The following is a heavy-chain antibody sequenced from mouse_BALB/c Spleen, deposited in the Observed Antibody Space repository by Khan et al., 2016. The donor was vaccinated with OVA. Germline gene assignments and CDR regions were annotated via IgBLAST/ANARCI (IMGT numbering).Heavy chain of an antibody. V-gene: IGHV2-6-1*01. J-gene: IGHJ4*01. CDR2: IWSDGST. D-gene: IGHD2-10*01. Sequence: QVQLKESGPGLVAPSQSLSITCTISGFSLTSYGVHWVRQPPGKGLEWLVVIWSDGSTTYNSALKSRLTISKDNSKNQVFLKMNRLQTDDTAVYFCARQPYYHYNIMDYWGQGTSVTVSS. CDR3: ARQPYYHYNIMDY. CDR1: GFSLTSYG.